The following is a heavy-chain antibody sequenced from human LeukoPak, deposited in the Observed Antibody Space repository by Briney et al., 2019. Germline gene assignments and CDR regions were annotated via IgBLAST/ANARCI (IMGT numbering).Heavy chain of an antibody. CDR3: AREGFEYSSSSGAFDI. D-gene: IGHD6-6*01. CDR2: IKQDGSEK. CDR1: GFTFSSYW. V-gene: IGHV3-7*01. Sequence: GGSLRLSCAASGFTFSSYWMSWVRQAPGKGLEWVANIKQDGSEKYYVDSVKGRFTISRDNAKNSLYLQMNSLRAEDTAVYYCAREGFEYSSSSGAFDIWGQGTMVTVS. J-gene: IGHJ3*02.